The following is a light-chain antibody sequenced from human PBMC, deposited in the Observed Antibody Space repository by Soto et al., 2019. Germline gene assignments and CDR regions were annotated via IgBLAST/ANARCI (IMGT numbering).Light chain of an antibody. Sequence: QSALTQPPSASGSPGQSVTISCTGTSSDVGRYNYISWYQQRPGKAPKLIIYEVSKRPSGVPDRLSGFKYGNTASLTVSGLQAEDEADYSCSSYAGNSRYVFGTGTKVTVL. CDR2: EVS. CDR3: SSYAGNSRYV. CDR1: SSDVGRYNY. J-gene: IGLJ1*01. V-gene: IGLV2-8*01.